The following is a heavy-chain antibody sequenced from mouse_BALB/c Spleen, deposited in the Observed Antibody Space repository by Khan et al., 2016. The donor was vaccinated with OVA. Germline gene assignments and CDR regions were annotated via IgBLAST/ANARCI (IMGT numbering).Heavy chain of an antibody. CDR1: GHTFTKYG. V-gene: IGHV9-3-1*01. CDR2: INTYTGEP. D-gene: IGHD2-10*01. Sequence: QIQLVQSGPELKKPGETVKISCKASGHTFTKYGMNWVKQAPGKGLKWMGWINTYTGEPTYADDFNGRFAFSLETSASTAYLQINHLKNEDTATYFCARPPYFSYVRDNWGQGTSVTVSS. CDR3: ARPPYFSYVRDN. J-gene: IGHJ4*01.